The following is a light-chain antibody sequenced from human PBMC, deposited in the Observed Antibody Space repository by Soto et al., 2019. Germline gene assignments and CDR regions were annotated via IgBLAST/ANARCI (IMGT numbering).Light chain of an antibody. CDR2: GAS. Sequence: DIQMTQSPSPLSASVGDRDTITCPASQTISTYLNWYQRKPGKAPKLLIYGASSLQSGVPSRFSGSGSGTDFTLTISSLQPEDFVPYYCQQSFSTPRTFGQGTKV. J-gene: IGKJ1*01. CDR1: QTISTY. V-gene: IGKV1-39*01. CDR3: QQSFSTPRT.